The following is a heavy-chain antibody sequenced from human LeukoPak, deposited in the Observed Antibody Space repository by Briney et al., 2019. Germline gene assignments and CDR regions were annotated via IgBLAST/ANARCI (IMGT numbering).Heavy chain of an antibody. J-gene: IGHJ4*02. CDR3: ARDRRGAILDY. Sequence: GASVTVSCTASGYTFTSYGISWVRQAPGQGLEWMGWVSAYNGNTNYAQKLQGRVTMTKDTSTSTAYMELRSLRSDDTAVYYCARDRRGAILDYWGQGPLVTVSS. V-gene: IGHV1-18*04. CDR1: GYTFTSYG. D-gene: IGHD3-16*02. CDR2: VSAYNGNT.